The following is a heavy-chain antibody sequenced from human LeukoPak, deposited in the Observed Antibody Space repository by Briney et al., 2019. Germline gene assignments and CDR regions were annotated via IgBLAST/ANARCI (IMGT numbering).Heavy chain of an antibody. CDR1: GFSLSSYS. Sequence: GGSLRLSCAASGFSLSSYSMNWVRQAPGKGLEWVSVIYSGGSTYYADSVKGRFTISRDNSKNTLYLQMNSLRAEDTAVYYCARDAILGWYYFDYWGQGTLVTVSS. CDR2: IYSGGST. CDR3: ARDAILGWYYFDY. D-gene: IGHD6-19*01. V-gene: IGHV3-66*01. J-gene: IGHJ4*02.